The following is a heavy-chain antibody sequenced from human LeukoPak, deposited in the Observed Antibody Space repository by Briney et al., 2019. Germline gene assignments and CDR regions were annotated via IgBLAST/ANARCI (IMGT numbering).Heavy chain of an antibody. CDR3: ARVGTMVRGVAYFDY. J-gene: IGHJ4*02. CDR2: INHSGST. CDR1: GGSFSGYY. Sequence: PSETLSLTCAVYGGSFSGYYWSWIRQPPGKGLEWIGEINHSGSTNYNPSLKSRVTISVDTSKNQFSLKLSSVTAADTAVYYCARVGTMVRGVAYFDYWGQGTLVTVSS. V-gene: IGHV4-34*01. D-gene: IGHD3-10*01.